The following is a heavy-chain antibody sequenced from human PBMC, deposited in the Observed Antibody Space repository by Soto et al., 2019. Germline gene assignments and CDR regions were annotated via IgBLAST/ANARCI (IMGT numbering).Heavy chain of an antibody. Sequence: GGSLRVSSAAAGFNFSFSAYGMHWVRQAPGKGPEWVAVIWFDGSQKHYVESVKGRFTVSRDNSKDTLYLEMNSLRVEDTAVYYCARFYDNSAWPAFWGQGTLVTVSS. CDR1: GFNFSFSAYG. D-gene: IGHD3-22*01. J-gene: IGHJ4*02. CDR2: IWFDGSQK. V-gene: IGHV3-33*08. CDR3: ARFYDNSAWPAF.